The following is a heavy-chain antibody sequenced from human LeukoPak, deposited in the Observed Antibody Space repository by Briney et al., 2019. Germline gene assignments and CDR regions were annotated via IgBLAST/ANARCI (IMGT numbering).Heavy chain of an antibody. CDR2: TSSSDAGT. V-gene: IGHV3-23*01. J-gene: IGHJ4*02. Sequence: GGSLRLSCAASGFTLSTYAMSWVRQTPGKGLEWVAATSSSDAGTYHADSVRGRFTISRDNSKNTLHLQMNSLRAEDAAVYFCAKAPVTSCRGAYCYPFDSWGQGTLVTVSS. CDR1: GFTLSTYA. D-gene: IGHD2-21*01. CDR3: AKAPVTSCRGAYCYPFDS.